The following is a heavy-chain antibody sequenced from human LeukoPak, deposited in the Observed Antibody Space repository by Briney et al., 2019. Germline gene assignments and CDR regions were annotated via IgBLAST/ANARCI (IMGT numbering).Heavy chain of an antibody. CDR2: INHSGST. D-gene: IGHD3-10*01. J-gene: IGHJ4*02. V-gene: IGHV4-34*01. CDR1: GGSFSGYY. Sequence: PSETLSLTCAVYGGSFSGYYWSWIRQPPGKGLEWIGEINHSGSTNYNPSLKSRVTISVDTSKNQFSLKLSSVTAADTAVYYCARLGSSVWFGEFNFDYWGQGTLVTVSS. CDR3: ARLGSSVWFGEFNFDY.